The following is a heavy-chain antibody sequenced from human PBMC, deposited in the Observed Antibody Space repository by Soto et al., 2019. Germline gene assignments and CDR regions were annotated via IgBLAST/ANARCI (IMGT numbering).Heavy chain of an antibody. Sequence: QITLKESGPTLVKPTQTLTLTCTFSGFSLSTSGVGVGWIRQPPGKALEWLALIYWDDDKRYSPSLKSRLTITKDTSKNQVVLTMTNMGPVDTATYYCAHGYSSGWPFDYWGQGTLVTVSS. CDR2: IYWDDDK. J-gene: IGHJ4*02. D-gene: IGHD6-19*01. V-gene: IGHV2-5*02. CDR3: AHGYSSGWPFDY. CDR1: GFSLSTSGVG.